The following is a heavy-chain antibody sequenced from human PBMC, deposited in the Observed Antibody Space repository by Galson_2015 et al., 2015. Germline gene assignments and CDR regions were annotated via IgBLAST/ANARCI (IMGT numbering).Heavy chain of an antibody. CDR3: VRVMLDDALDI. CDR1: GFNFRAAY. CDR2: IRNEPNGYTT. Sequence: SLRLSCAATGFNFRAAYMDWVRQAPGKGLEWVGRIRNEPNGYTTDYAVSVQGRFTIARDDSRNSLFLQMNSLQAGDTAVYYCVRVMLDDALDIWGHGAWVTVSA. D-gene: IGHD3-16*01. V-gene: IGHV3-72*01. J-gene: IGHJ3*02.